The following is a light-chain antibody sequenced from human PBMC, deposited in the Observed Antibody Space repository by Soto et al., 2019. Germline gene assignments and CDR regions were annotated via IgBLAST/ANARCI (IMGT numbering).Light chain of an antibody. V-gene: IGLV2-23*01. CDR2: NEN. CDR1: MSDIGSYNM. Sequence: QSALTQPASVSGSPGQSITISCTGTMSDIGSYNMVSWYQHHPGEAPRNLIYNENKRPSGVPDRFSGSKSGNTASLTISPLQPDDEATYFCCSYSVDAIFVFGPGTKVTVL. J-gene: IGLJ1*01. CDR3: CSYSVDAIFV.